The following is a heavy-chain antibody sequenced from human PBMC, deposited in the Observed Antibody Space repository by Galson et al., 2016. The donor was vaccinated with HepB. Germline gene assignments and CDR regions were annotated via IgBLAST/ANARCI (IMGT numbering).Heavy chain of an antibody. CDR1: GFTFNSYA. Sequence: SLRLSCAGSGFTFNSYAMNWVRQAPGKGLEWVSTISGSGGSTYHADSMKGRFTISRDNSKNTVYLQMNSLRAEDTAVYYCAKFASGTYYLDSFDYWGQGTLVTVSS. CDR3: AKFASGTYYLDSFDY. D-gene: IGHD3-10*01. V-gene: IGHV3-23*01. CDR2: ISGSGGST. J-gene: IGHJ4*02.